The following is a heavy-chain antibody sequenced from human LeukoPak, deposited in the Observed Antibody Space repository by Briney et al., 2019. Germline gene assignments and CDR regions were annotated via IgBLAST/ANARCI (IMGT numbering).Heavy chain of an antibody. J-gene: IGHJ3*02. D-gene: IGHD3-16*01. CDR3: AREVGGSAFDI. V-gene: IGHV3-53*05. CDR1: GFTVSTNY. Sequence: GGSLRLSCAASGFTVSTNYMSWVRQAPGKGLEWVSVIYSGDTTFYADSVRGKFTISRDNSKNTLYLQMNSLRAEDTAVYYCAREVGGSAFDIWGQGTMVTVSS. CDR2: IYSGDTT.